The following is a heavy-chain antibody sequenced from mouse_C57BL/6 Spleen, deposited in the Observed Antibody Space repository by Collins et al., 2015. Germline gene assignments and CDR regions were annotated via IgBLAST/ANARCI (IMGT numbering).Heavy chain of an antibody. V-gene: IGHV1-72*01. CDR3: ARSGLHYAMDY. Sequence: QVQLQQPGAELVKPGASVKLSCKASGYTFTDYWMHWVKQRPGRGLEWIGRIDPNSGGTDYNEKFKSKATLTVDKPSSTADMQLSSLTSEDSAVYYCARSGLHYAMDYWGQGTSVTVPS. CDR2: IDPNSGGT. CDR1: GYTFTDYW. J-gene: IGHJ4*01. D-gene: IGHD3-1*01.